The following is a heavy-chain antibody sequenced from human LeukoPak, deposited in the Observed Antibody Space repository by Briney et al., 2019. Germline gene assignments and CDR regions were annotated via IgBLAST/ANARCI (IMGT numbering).Heavy chain of an antibody. CDR3: ARHTPFWSGYAYYFDY. CDR2: VFYSGST. J-gene: IGHJ4*02. V-gene: IGHV4-39*01. CDR1: GGSMSSSSYY. D-gene: IGHD3-3*01. Sequence: SETLSLTCTVSGGSMSSSSYYWGWIRQPPGKGLEGIGSVFYSGSTYYNPSLKSRDTISVDTSKNQFSLKLSSVTAADTAVYYCARHTPFWSGYAYYFDYWGQGTLVTVSS.